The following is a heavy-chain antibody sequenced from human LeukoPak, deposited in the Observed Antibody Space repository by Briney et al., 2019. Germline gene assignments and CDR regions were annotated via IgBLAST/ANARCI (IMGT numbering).Heavy chain of an antibody. Sequence: SETLSLTWTVSGGSISSSSYYWGWIRQPPGKGLEWIGSIYYSGSTYYNPSLRSRVPMSAYTSKNQCYLKLSSSTAAAPAVYYCARALPTTYYFYYWGQGTLVTVSS. D-gene: IGHD2/OR15-2a*01. CDR1: GGSISSSSYY. CDR3: ARALPTTYYFYY. V-gene: IGHV4-39*01. CDR2: IYYSGST. J-gene: IGHJ4*02.